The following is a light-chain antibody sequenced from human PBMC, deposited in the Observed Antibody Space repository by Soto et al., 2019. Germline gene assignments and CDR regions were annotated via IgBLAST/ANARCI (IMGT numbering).Light chain of an antibody. CDR3: QQYNSWPLT. V-gene: IGKV3D-15*01. CDR2: DAS. J-gene: IGKJ4*01. CDR1: QSFGNY. Sequence: VMAQSPAPLSVYPGERAVLSCRASQSFGNYLAWYHQKPDQAPRLLIYDASTRATGIPANFSGSGSGTEFTLTSSSLQSEDFGVYYCQQYNSWPLTFGGGTKVEIK.